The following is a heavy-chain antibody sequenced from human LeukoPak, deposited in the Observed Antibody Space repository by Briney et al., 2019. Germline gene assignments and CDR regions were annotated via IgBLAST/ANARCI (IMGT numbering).Heavy chain of an antibody. Sequence: ASVKISCKVSGYTFTDYYMHWVQQAPGKGLEWMGLVDPEDGETIYAEKFQGRVTITADTSTDTAYMELSSLSSEDTAVYSCATRRDTAMVPYFDYWGQGTLVTVSS. CDR1: GYTFTDYY. J-gene: IGHJ4*02. V-gene: IGHV1-69-2*01. D-gene: IGHD5-18*01. CDR3: ATRRDTAMVPYFDY. CDR2: VDPEDGET.